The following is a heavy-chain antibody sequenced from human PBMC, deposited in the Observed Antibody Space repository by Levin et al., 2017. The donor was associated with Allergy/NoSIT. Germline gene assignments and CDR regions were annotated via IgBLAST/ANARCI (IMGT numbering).Heavy chain of an antibody. CDR2: ISFDGSHK. Sequence: SCAASGFPFSSYGFHWVRQAPGKGLEWVTFISFDGSHKFFADSVKGRFTVSRDNSKDTLFLEVSSLRPEDTAVYYCARGLAADFNDYWGQGTLVIVSS. CDR3: ARGLAADFNDY. V-gene: IGHV3-30*19. CDR1: GFPFSSYG. J-gene: IGHJ4*02. D-gene: IGHD6-13*01.